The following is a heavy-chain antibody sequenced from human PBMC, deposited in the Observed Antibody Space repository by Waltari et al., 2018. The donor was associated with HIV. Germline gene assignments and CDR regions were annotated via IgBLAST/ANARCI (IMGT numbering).Heavy chain of an antibody. CDR3: ARGVVGGYDLGNNWFDP. CDR2: LYTSGST. V-gene: IGHV4-61*02. CDR1: GGSISSGSYH. D-gene: IGHD5-12*01. Sequence: QLQESGPGLVTPSQTLSLTCTVSGGSISSGSYHWSWIRQPAGKGLEWIGRLYTSGSTDYNPSLKSRATISGDTSKNQFSLKLSSVTAADTAVYYCARGVVGGYDLGNNWFDPWGQGTLVTVSS. J-gene: IGHJ5*02.